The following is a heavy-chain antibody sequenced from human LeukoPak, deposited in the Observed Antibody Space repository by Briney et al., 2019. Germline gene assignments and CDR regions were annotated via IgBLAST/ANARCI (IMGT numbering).Heavy chain of an antibody. V-gene: IGHV1-3*01. CDR1: GYTFTSYA. D-gene: IGHD1-14*01. CDR3: ARDRVARTTPEYFQH. Sequence: ASVKVSCKASGYTFTSYAMHWVRQAPGQRLEWMGWINAGNGNTKYSQKFQGRVTITRDTSASTAYMELSSLRSEDTAVYYCARDRVARTTPEYFQHWGQGTLVTVSS. J-gene: IGHJ1*01. CDR2: INAGNGNT.